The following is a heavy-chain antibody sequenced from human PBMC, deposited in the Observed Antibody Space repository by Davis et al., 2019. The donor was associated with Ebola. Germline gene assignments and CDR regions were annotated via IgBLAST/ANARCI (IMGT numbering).Heavy chain of an antibody. V-gene: IGHV4-4*02. CDR3: ARDISSAAAGASWFDP. J-gene: IGHJ5*02. D-gene: IGHD6-13*01. Sequence: MPSETLSLTCAVSGGSISSSNWWSWVRQPPGKGLEWIGEIYHSGSTNYNPSLKSRVTISVDKSKNQFSLKLSSVTAADTAVYYCARDISSAAAGASWFDPWGQGTLVTVSS. CDR2: IYHSGST. CDR1: GGSISSSNW.